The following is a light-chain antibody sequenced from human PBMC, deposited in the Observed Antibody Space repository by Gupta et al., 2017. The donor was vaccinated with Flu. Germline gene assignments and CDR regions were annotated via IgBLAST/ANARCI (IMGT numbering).Light chain of an antibody. CDR3: YSYAGSDNWV. Sequence: SGTISRTGTSSDVGGYNYVSWFQHHPGKAPILMIYDVSKRPAGVPDRFSGSKSGNTASLTISGLEAEEEADYYCYSYAGSDNWVFGGGTKLTVL. V-gene: IGLV2-11*01. J-gene: IGLJ3*02. CDR2: DVS. CDR1: SSDVGGYNY.